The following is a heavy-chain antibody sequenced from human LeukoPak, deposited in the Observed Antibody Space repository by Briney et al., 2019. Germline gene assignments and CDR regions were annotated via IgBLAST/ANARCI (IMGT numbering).Heavy chain of an antibody. CDR1: GVSIRSYY. Sequence: SETLSLTCTVSGVSIRSYYWSWIRQPPGKGLEWIGYIYYSGSTNYNPSLKSRVTISIDTSKNQFSLKLSSVTAADTAVYYCARYGSGSYGWGQGTLVTVSS. CDR2: IYYSGST. D-gene: IGHD3-10*01. V-gene: IGHV4-59*01. CDR3: ARYGSGSYG. J-gene: IGHJ4*02.